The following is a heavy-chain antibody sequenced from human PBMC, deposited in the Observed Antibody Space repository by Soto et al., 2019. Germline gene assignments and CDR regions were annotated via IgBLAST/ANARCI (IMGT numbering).Heavy chain of an antibody. CDR3: ARVQGRFSISKVVDY. Sequence: SETLSLTCTVSGGSISSSSYYWGWIRQPPGKGLEWIGSIYYSGSTYYNPSLKSRVTISVDTSKNQFSLKLSSVTAADSAVYYCARVQGRFSISKVVDYWGQGTLVTVSS. V-gene: IGHV4-39*01. CDR1: GGSISSSSYY. CDR2: IYYSGST. J-gene: IGHJ4*02. D-gene: IGHD3-3*01.